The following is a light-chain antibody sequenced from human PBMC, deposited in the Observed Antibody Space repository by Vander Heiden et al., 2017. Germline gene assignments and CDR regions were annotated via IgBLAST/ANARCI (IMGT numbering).Light chain of an antibody. CDR1: QSISSW. Sequence: DIQMTQSPSTLSASVGDRVTITCRASQSISSWLAWYQQKPGKAPKLLIYDASSLESGVPSRFIGSGSGTEFTLTISSLQPDDFATYYCQHENSSSRTFGQGTKVEIK. V-gene: IGKV1-5*01. CDR2: DAS. CDR3: QHENSSSRT. J-gene: IGKJ1*01.